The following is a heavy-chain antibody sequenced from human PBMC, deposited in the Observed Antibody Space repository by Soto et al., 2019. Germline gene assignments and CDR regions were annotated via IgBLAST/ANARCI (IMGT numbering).Heavy chain of an antibody. Sequence: GGSLRLSCAASGFTFSGSAMHWVRQASGKGLEWVGRIRSKANSYATAYAASVKGRFTISRDDSKNTAYLQMNSLKTEDTAVYYCTRHNPNYCSGGSCYWFDPWGQGTTVTVSS. V-gene: IGHV3-73*01. CDR2: IRSKANSYAT. CDR3: TRHNPNYCSGGSCYWFDP. CDR1: GFTFSGSA. D-gene: IGHD2-15*01. J-gene: IGHJ5*02.